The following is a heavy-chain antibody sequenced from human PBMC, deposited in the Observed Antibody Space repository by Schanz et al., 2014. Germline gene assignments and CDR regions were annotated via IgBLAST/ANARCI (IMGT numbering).Heavy chain of an antibody. V-gene: IGHV3-23*01. Sequence: EVQLLESGGGLVQPGGSLRLSCLASGFAFSSYGMNWLRQAPGKGLEWVSSFNDGGVNKYYADSVKGRFTISSDNSKSTLYLQMSSLRAEDTAVYYCARVALPGYSSPRDAFDIWGQGTMVTVSS. CDR1: GFAFSSYG. J-gene: IGHJ3*02. CDR3: ARVALPGYSSPRDAFDI. D-gene: IGHD5-18*01. CDR2: FNDGGVNK.